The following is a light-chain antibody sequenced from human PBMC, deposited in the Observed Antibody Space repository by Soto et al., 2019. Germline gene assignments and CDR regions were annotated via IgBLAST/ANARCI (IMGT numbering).Light chain of an antibody. Sequence: QSVLTQPPSASGSPGQSGTISCTGTSSDVGGYNYVSWYQQHPGKAPKRMIYEVTKRPSGVLDRFDGAKSGNTASLTVSGLLGEDEADYYCSSQAGIKIVVFGGGTKVTVI. V-gene: IGLV2-8*01. CDR1: SSDVGGYNY. CDR3: SSQAGIKIVV. J-gene: IGLJ3*02. CDR2: EVT.